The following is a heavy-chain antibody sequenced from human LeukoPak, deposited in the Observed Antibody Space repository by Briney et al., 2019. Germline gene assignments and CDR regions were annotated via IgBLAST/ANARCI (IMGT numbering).Heavy chain of an antibody. J-gene: IGHJ4*02. CDR3: AKDGPPDIVGAPDYFDY. V-gene: IGHV3-23*01. CDR1: GFTFSSYA. Sequence: GGSLRLSCAASGFTFSSYAMSWVRQAPGKGLECVSAIRGSGGSTYYADSVKGRFTISRDNSKNTLYLQMNSLRAEDTAVYYCAKDGPPDIVGAPDYFDYWGQGTLVTVSS. D-gene: IGHD1-26*01. CDR2: IRGSGGST.